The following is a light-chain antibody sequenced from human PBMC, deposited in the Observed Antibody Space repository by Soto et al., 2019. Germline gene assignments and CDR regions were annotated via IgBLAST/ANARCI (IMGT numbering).Light chain of an antibody. Sequence: EIVLTQSPATLSLSPGERATLSCRASQSVSSNLAWHQQRPGQAPRLLIYGASSRATGVPDRVSGSGSGTDFTLTINRLEPEDFAVYYCQQYGNFPYTFGQGTKVDI. CDR1: QSVSSN. CDR2: GAS. CDR3: QQYGNFPYT. J-gene: IGKJ2*01. V-gene: IGKV3-20*01.